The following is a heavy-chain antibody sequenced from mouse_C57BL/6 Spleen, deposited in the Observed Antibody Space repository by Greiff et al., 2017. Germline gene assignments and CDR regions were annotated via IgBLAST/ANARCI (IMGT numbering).Heavy chain of an antibody. CDR1: GFAFSSSW. J-gene: IGHJ1*03. D-gene: IGHD1-1*01. Sequence: QVQLQQSGPELVKPGASVKISCKASGFAFSSSWMNWVKQRPGKGLEWIGRIYPGDGDTNYNGTFKGRATLTADKSSSTAYIQLSSLTSEDSPVYFCARDDYYGSSYWYFDVWGTGTTVTVSS. CDR3: ARDDYYGSSYWYFDV. CDR2: IYPGDGDT. V-gene: IGHV1-82*01.